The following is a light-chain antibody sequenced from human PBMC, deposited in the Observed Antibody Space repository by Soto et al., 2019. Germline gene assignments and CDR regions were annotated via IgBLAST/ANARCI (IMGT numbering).Light chain of an antibody. CDR1: QSVSSY. V-gene: IGKV3-11*01. CDR2: DAS. CDR3: QQRSNWQIT. Sequence: DIVVTQSPDTLSFSPLERSAVSCGASQSVSSYLAWYQQKPGQAPRLLIYDASNRATGIPARFGGSGSGTDFTLTISSLEPEDFAVYYCQQRSNWQITFGQGTRLEIK. J-gene: IGKJ5*01.